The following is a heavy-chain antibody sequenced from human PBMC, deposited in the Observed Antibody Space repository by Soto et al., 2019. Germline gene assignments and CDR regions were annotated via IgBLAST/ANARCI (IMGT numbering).Heavy chain of an antibody. J-gene: IGHJ5*02. CDR3: ARALTTVTLFDP. D-gene: IGHD4-17*01. V-gene: IGHV4-31*03. Sequence: QVQLQESGPGLVKPSQTLSLTCTVSGGSISSGGYYWSWIRQHPGKGLEWIGYIYYSGSTYYNPSLKSRVTISVAPSKIQFSLKLSSVTAADTAVYYCARALTTVTLFDPWGQGTLVTVSS. CDR2: IYYSGST. CDR1: GGSISSGGYY.